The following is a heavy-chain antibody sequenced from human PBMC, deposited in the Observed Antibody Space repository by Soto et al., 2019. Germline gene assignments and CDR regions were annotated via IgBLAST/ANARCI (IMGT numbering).Heavy chain of an antibody. J-gene: IGHJ5*02. V-gene: IGHV1-2*02. CDR3: SRPYCGSNSCHNWFDP. Sequence: ASVKVSCKASGYIFTDYYMNWVRQAPGQGLEWMGWINPNSGGTNYAQKFQGRVTMTTDTSITTAYMELSGLRSVDTAVYYCSRPYCGSNSCHNWFDPWGQGTLVTVSS. CDR1: GYIFTDYY. D-gene: IGHD2-2*01. CDR2: INPNSGGT.